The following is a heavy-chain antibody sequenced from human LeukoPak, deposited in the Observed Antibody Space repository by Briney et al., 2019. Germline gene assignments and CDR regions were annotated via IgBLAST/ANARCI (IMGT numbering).Heavy chain of an antibody. CDR2: IYYSGST. CDR1: GGSISSYY. D-gene: IGHD1-26*01. Sequence: SETLSLTCTVSGGSISSYYWSWIRQPPGKGLEWIGYIYYSGSTNYNPSLTSRVTISVDTSKNQFSLKLSSVTAADTAVYYCAREYSGSYSDAFDIWGQGTMVTVSS. J-gene: IGHJ3*02. CDR3: AREYSGSYSDAFDI. V-gene: IGHV4-59*01.